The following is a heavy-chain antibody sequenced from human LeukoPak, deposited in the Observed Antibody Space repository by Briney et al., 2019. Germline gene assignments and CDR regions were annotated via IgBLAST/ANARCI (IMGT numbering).Heavy chain of an antibody. Sequence: GGSLRHACAVSGVNFSSYWMSWVRQAPGKGLEWVANIKQDGSEEYYVDSVKGRFTISTDNAKNSLYLQMNSLRAEDTAVYCCARPGYSYGGPFDYWGQGTLVTVSS. CDR3: ARPGYSYGGPFDY. CDR2: IKQDGSEE. V-gene: IGHV3-7*03. CDR1: GVNFSSYW. D-gene: IGHD5-18*01. J-gene: IGHJ4*02.